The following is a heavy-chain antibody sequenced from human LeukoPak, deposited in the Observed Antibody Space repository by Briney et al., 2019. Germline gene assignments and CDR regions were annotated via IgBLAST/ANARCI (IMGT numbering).Heavy chain of an antibody. CDR3: ARDNWYYGSGVLWFDP. Sequence: SETLSLTCTVSGGSISSSSYYWGWIRQPPGKGLEWIGSIYYSGSTYYNPSLKSRVTMSVDTSKNQFSLKLSSVTAADTAVYYCARDNWYYGSGVLWFDPWGQGTLVTVSS. D-gene: IGHD3-10*01. CDR2: IYYSGST. CDR1: GGSISSSSYY. J-gene: IGHJ5*02. V-gene: IGHV4-39*07.